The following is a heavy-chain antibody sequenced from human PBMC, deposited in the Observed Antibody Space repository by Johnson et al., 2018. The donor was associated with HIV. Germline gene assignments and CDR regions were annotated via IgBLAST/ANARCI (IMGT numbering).Heavy chain of an antibody. CDR1: GFTVSSNY. V-gene: IGHV3-33*08. Sequence: QVQLVESGGGLVQPGGSLRLSCAASGFTVSSNYMSWVRQAPGKGLEWVAFMRYDGGNKYYSDSVQGRFIISRDNAKDSLYLQMNSRRGEDTAVYDCARSIMGAGPFDIWGQGTMVSVSS. CDR3: ARSIMGAGPFDI. CDR2: MRYDGGNK. J-gene: IGHJ3*02.